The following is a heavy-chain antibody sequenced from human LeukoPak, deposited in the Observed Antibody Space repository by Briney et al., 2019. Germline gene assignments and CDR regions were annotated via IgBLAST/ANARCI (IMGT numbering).Heavy chain of an antibody. CDR2: INHSGST. J-gene: IGHJ5*02. CDR3: ARGYGENELYNWFDP. Sequence: SETLSLTCAVYGGSFSGYYWSWIRQPPGKGLEWIGEINHSGSTNYNPSLKSRVTISVDTSKNQFSLKLSSVTAADTAVCYCARGYGENELYNWFDPWGQGTLVTVSS. CDR1: GGSFSGYY. V-gene: IGHV4-34*01. D-gene: IGHD4-17*01.